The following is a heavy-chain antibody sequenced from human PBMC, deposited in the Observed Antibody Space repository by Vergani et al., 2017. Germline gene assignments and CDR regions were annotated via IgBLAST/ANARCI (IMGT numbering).Heavy chain of an antibody. Sequence: QVQLVESGGGVVQPGRSLRLSCAASGFTFSSYGMHWVRQAPGKGREWVAVISYDGSNKYYADSVKGRFTISRDNSKNTLYLQMNSLRAEDTAVYYCAKGKGSQRYYYYMDVWGKGTTVTVSS. J-gene: IGHJ6*03. D-gene: IGHD1-1*01. CDR2: ISYDGSNK. CDR1: GFTFSSYG. V-gene: IGHV3-30*18. CDR3: AKGKGSQRYYYYMDV.